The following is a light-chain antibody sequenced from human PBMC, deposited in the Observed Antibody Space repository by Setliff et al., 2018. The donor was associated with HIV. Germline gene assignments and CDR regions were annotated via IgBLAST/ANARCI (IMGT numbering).Light chain of an antibody. CDR3: SSYAGSNNDV. J-gene: IGLJ1*01. V-gene: IGLV2-8*01. CDR1: SSDVGAYYS. Sequence: QSVLTQPPSASGSPGQSVTISCTGTSSDVGAYYSVSWYQQHPGKAPKLIIYEVNKRPSGVPDRFSGSESGNTASLTVSGLQTEDEADYYCSSYAGSNNDVVGTGTKV. CDR2: EVN.